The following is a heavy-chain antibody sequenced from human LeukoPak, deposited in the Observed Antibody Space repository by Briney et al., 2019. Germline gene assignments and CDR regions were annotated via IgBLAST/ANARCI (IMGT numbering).Heavy chain of an antibody. V-gene: IGHV4-59*12. D-gene: IGHD3-16*01. J-gene: IGHJ3*01. CDR2: VYYIGKP. CDR1: GGSISDYF. CDR3: ARRFRTGGDLHHDAYDV. Sequence: PSETLSLTCSVSGGSISDYFWGWIRQPPGKGLEWIGHVYYIGKPTCSPSLESRVSISVDTSKNQFSLELTSVTAADTVVYYCARRFRTGGDLHHDAYDVWGQGTVVTVSS.